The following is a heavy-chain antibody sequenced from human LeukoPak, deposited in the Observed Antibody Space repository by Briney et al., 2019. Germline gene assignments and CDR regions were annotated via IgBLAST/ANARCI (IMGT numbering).Heavy chain of an antibody. CDR2: IKQDGSKK. V-gene: IGHV3-7*04. CDR3: TRVGYIDEGIDY. Sequence: GGCLRLSCVAAEFPFSSYGMTWVRQAPWKGLEWVGNIKQDGSKKSYVDSVKGRFTISRDNAKNSLYLQMNSLRAEDTAIYYCTRVGYIDEGIDYWGQGTLVTVSS. J-gene: IGHJ4*02. CDR1: EFPFSSYG. D-gene: IGHD5-24*01.